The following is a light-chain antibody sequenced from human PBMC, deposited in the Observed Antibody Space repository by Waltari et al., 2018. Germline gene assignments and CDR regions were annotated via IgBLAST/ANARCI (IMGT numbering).Light chain of an antibody. Sequence: EIVLTQSPGTLSLSPGERATLSCRASQSLGRNFLAWFQQKPGQAPRLLLFGASNRAPAIPDRVSGGWSGTDFTLTINRLYPEDFAVYYCHQYDDSPFTFGQGTKLEI. CDR2: GAS. J-gene: IGKJ2*01. CDR3: HQYDDSPFT. V-gene: IGKV3-20*01. CDR1: QSLGRNF.